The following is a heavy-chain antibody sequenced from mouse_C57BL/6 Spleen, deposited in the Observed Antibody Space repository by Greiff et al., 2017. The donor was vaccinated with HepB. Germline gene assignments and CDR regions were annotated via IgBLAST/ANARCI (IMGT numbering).Heavy chain of an antibody. Sequence: VQLQESGPGLVAPSQSLSITCTVSGFSLTSYGVHWVRQPPGKGLEWLVVIWSDGSTTYNSALKSRLSISKDNSKSQVFLKMNSLQTDDTAMYYCARHEIYYYGSSYDYYAMDYWGQGTSVTVSS. CDR1: GFSLTSYG. D-gene: IGHD1-1*01. V-gene: IGHV2-6-1*01. CDR2: IWSDGST. J-gene: IGHJ4*01. CDR3: ARHEIYYYGSSYDYYAMDY.